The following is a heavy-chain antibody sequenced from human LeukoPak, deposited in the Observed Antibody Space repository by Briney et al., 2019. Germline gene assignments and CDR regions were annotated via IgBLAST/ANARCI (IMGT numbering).Heavy chain of an antibody. CDR2: NYHSGST. V-gene: IGHV4-38-2*02. J-gene: IGHJ2*01. Sequence: PSETLSLTCTVSGYSISSGYYWGWIRQPPGKGLEWIGSNYHSGSTYYNPSLKRRVTISVDTSKNQFSLKLSSVTAADTAVYYCARVYYSSSYDYWYFDLWGRGTLVTVS. D-gene: IGHD6-13*01. CDR1: GYSISSGYY. CDR3: ARVYYSSSYDYWYFDL.